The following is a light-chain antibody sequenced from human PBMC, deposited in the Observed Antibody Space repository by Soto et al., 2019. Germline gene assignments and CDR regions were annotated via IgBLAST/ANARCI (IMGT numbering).Light chain of an antibody. Sequence: LTNPRGTLSLSTRYRPTVPCRASQSVSNNYLDWYQQKPGKAPRLLIYGASSRDTGIPERFSGSGSGTDFTLTISRLEPEDFALYYCQQSGGSPITFGLGTRLEIK. CDR3: QQSGGSPIT. J-gene: IGKJ5*01. CDR2: GAS. CDR1: QSVSNNY. V-gene: IGKV3-20*01.